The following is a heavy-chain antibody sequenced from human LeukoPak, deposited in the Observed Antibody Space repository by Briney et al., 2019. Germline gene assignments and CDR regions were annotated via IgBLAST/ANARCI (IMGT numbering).Heavy chain of an antibody. J-gene: IGHJ6*03. CDR2: ISSSSSYI. D-gene: IGHD6-13*01. CDR3: ARDQVSAAGTRIYYYYYMDV. V-gene: IGHV3-21*01. CDR1: GFTFDDYA. Sequence: GGSLRLSCAASGFTFDDYAMHWVRQAPGKGLEWVSSISSSSSYIYYADSVKGRFTISRDNAKNSLYLQMNSLRAEDTAVYYCARDQVSAAGTRIYYYYYMDVWGKGTTVTVPS.